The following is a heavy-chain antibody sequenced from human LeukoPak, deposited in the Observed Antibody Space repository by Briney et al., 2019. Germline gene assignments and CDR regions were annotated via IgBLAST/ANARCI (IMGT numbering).Heavy chain of an antibody. CDR3: AKEGSAYDY. CDR1: GFTFSSYE. D-gene: IGHD3-10*01. Sequence: GGSLRLSCAASGFTFSSYEMNWVRQAPGKGLEWVSYISSSGSTIYYADSVKGRFTISRDNPKNTLYLQMNSLRAEDMAVYYCAKEGSAYDYWGQGTLVTVSS. J-gene: IGHJ4*02. CDR2: ISSSGSTI. V-gene: IGHV3-48*03.